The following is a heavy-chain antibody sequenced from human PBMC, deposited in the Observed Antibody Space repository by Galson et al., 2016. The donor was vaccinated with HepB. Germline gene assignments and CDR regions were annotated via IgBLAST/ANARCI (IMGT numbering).Heavy chain of an antibody. D-gene: IGHD6-13*01. V-gene: IGHV1-46*01. Sequence: SVKVSCKASGYTFTSYYIHWVRQAPGQGFEWMGIINPSGGDTKYPQKFQGRVTMTRDTSTRTVSMEMSSLRSEDTAVYFCARDHGSSWFLFDYWGQGTLVTVSS. CDR2: INPSGGDT. CDR3: ARDHGSSWFLFDY. CDR1: GYTFTSYY. J-gene: IGHJ4*02.